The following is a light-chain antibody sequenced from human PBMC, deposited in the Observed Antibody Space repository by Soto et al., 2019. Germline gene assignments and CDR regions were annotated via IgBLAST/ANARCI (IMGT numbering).Light chain of an antibody. CDR1: ESVSSN. CDR3: LQYNHWCS. J-gene: IGKJ1*01. CDR2: GAS. V-gene: IGKV3-15*01. Sequence: IVMPQSPVTLSLSPGERATLSFRAGESVSSNLAWYQQKPGQAPRLLIYGASTRATGVPARFTGSGSGTEFTLTICSLQFDDSAVYSCLQYNHWCSFGEGTKVDIK.